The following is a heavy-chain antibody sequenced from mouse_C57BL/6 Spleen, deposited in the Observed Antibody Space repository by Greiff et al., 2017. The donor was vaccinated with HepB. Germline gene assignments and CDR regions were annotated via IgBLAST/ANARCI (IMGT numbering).Heavy chain of an antibody. V-gene: IGHV1-76*01. CDR1: GYTFTDYY. J-gene: IGHJ2*01. D-gene: IGHD1-1*01. CDR3: ARSHYYGLDY. Sequence: QVQLQQSGAELVRPGASVKLSCKASGYTFTDYYINCVKQRPGQGLEWIARIYPGSGNTYYNEKFKGKATLTAEKSSSTAYMQLSSLTSEDSAVYFCARSHYYGLDYWGQGTTLTVSS. CDR2: IYPGSGNT.